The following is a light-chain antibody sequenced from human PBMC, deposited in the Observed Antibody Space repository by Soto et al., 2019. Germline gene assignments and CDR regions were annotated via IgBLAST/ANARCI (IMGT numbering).Light chain of an antibody. CDR1: SSDVGGYKF. J-gene: IGLJ1*01. Sequence: QSALTQPASVSGSPGQSITISCTGTSSDVGGYKFVSWYQQHPGKAPKLMIYEVSNRPSGVSSRFSGSKSGNTASLTIYGLQAEDEADYYCGSYTGSIYVFGPGTKLTVL. V-gene: IGLV2-14*01. CDR3: GSYTGSIYV. CDR2: EVS.